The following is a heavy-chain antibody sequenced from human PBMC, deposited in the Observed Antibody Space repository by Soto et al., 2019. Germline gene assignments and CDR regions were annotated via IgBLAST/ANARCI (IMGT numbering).Heavy chain of an antibody. D-gene: IGHD1-26*01. CDR3: ARDHQEGGSYSYYFDY. J-gene: IGHJ4*02. V-gene: IGHV3-30-3*01. CDR2: ISYDGSNK. Sequence: GGSLRLSCAASGFTFSSYAMHWVRQAPGKGLEWVAVISYDGSNKYYADSVKGRFTISRDNSKNTLYLQMNSLRAEDTAVYYCARDHQEGGSYSYYFDYWGQGTLVTVYS. CDR1: GFTFSSYA.